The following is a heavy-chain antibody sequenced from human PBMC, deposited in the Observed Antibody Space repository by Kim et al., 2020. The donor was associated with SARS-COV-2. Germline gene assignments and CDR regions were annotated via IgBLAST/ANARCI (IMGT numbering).Heavy chain of an antibody. D-gene: IGHD3-22*01. J-gene: IGHJ5*02. Sequence: GGSLRLSCAASGFTFSSYGMHWVRQAPGKGLEWVAVIWYDGSNKYYADSVKGRFTISRDNSKNTLYLQMNSLRAEDTAVYYCAKEPVAYYDSSGPQPNWFDPWGQGTLVTVSS. CDR2: IWYDGSNK. CDR1: GFTFSSYG. CDR3: AKEPVAYYDSSGPQPNWFDP. V-gene: IGHV3-33*06.